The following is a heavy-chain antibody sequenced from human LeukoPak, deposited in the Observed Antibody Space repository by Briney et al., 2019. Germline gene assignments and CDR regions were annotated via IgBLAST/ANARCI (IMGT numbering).Heavy chain of an antibody. Sequence: GGSLRLSCAASGFTFSSYGMHWVRQAPGKGLEWVAFIRYDGSNKYYADSVKGRFTISRDNSKNTLYLQMNSLRAEDTAVYYCAKELSIAAAGPRDYYYYYMDVWGKGTTVTVSS. J-gene: IGHJ6*03. CDR1: GFTFSSYG. D-gene: IGHD6-13*01. CDR3: AKELSIAAAGPRDYYYYYMDV. CDR2: IRYDGSNK. V-gene: IGHV3-30*02.